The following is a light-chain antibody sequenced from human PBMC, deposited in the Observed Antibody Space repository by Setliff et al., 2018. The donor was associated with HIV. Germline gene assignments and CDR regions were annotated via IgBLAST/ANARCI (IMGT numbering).Light chain of an antibody. V-gene: IGLV2-14*03. J-gene: IGLJ1*01. CDR1: SSNVGAFNY. CDR2: DVT. Sequence: QSVLTQPASVSGSPGQSITISCTGTSSNVGAFNYVSWYQQPPGTAPPLMISDVTNRPSGVSIRCSGSKSGNTAALTISGPQAEDEAYYFCTSYTTSYPYVFGTGTKVTVL. CDR3: TSYTTSYPYV.